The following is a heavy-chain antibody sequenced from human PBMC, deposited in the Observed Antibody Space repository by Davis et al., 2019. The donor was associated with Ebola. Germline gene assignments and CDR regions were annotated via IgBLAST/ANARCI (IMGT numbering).Heavy chain of an antibody. D-gene: IGHD6-13*01. Sequence: GGSLRLSCKGAFYRLTSEGIAWVRQMPGKGLEWMGIIYPGDCDTRYSTSFQGQVTISADKSISTAYLQWSSLKASDTAMYYCARRRIAAAPYYYYGMDVWGQGTTVTVSS. J-gene: IGHJ6*02. V-gene: IGHV5-51*01. CDR3: ARRRIAAAPYYYYGMDV. CDR2: IYPGDCDT. CDR1: FYRLTSEG.